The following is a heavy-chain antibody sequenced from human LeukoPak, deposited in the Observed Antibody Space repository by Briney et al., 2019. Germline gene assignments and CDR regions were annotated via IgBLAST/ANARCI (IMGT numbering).Heavy chain of an antibody. Sequence: GGSLRLSCAASGLTFSSYSMNWVRQAPGKGLEWVSSISSSSSYIYYADSVKGRFTISRDNAKNSLYLQMNSLRAEDTAVYYCAREPTSSYSSGTFDYWGQGTLVTVSS. D-gene: IGHD6-19*01. CDR1: GLTFSSYS. V-gene: IGHV3-21*01. CDR3: AREPTSSYSSGTFDY. J-gene: IGHJ4*02. CDR2: ISSSSSYI.